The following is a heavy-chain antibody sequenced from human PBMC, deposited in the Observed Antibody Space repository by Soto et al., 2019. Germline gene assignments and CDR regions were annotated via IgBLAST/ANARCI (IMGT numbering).Heavy chain of an antibody. V-gene: IGHV3-30*18. D-gene: IGHD2-2*01. J-gene: IGHJ6*02. Sequence: QVQLVESGGGVVQPGRSLRLSCAASGFTFSSYGMHWVRQAPGKGLEWVAVISYDGSNKYYADSVKGRFTISRDNSKNTLYLQMNILRAEDTAVYYCAKSRVPAATYYYYGMDVWGQGTTVTVSS. CDR2: ISYDGSNK. CDR3: AKSRVPAATYYYYGMDV. CDR1: GFTFSSYG.